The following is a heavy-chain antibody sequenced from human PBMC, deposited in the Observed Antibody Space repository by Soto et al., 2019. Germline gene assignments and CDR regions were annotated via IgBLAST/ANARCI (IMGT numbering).Heavy chain of an antibody. CDR2: IYWDDDK. V-gene: IGHV2-5*02. J-gene: IGHJ4*02. CDR1: GFSLSTSGVG. D-gene: IGHD6-13*01. CDR3: AHGIAAAGTEDLDY. Sequence: QITLKESGPTLVKPTQTLTLTCTFSGFSLSTSGVGVGWIRQPPGKALEWLALIYWDDDKRYSPSLKSRLTITKDTSKNQLVLTMTNMDPVDTATYYCAHGIAAAGTEDLDYWGQGTLVTVSS.